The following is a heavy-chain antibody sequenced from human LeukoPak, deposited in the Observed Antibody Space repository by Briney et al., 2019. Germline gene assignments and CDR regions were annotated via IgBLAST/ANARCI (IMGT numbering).Heavy chain of an antibody. D-gene: IGHD3-10*01. CDR3: AKDIDGSGSYYPDY. CDR2: ISWNSISI. CDR1: GFTFDDYA. J-gene: IGHJ4*02. V-gene: IGHV3-9*01. Sequence: GGSLRLSCAASGFTFDDYAMHWVRQAPGKGLEWVSGISWNSISIGYVDSVKGRFTISGDNAKNSLYLQMNSLRPEDTALYYCAKDIDGSGSYYPDYWGQGTLVTVSS.